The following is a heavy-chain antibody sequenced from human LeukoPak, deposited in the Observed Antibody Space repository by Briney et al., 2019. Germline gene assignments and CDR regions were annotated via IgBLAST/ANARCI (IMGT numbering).Heavy chain of an antibody. CDR2: IYYSGST. CDR3: ARAGGFFSPFGY. CDR1: SLTCTVSY. D-gene: IGHD3-3*01. J-gene: IGHJ4*02. V-gene: IGHV4-31*02. Sequence: SLTCTVSYCSWIRQHPGKGLEWIGYIYYSGSTYYNPSLKSRVTISVDTSKNQFSLKLSSVTAADTAVYYCARAGGFFSPFGYWGQGTLVTVSS.